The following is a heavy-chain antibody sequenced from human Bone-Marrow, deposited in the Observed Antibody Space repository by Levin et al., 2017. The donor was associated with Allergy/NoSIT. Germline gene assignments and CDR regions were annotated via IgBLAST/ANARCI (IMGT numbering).Heavy chain of an antibody. CDR2: IYYSGST. Sequence: PSETLSLTCTVSGGSVSSGSYYWSWIRQPPGKGLEWIGYIYYSGSTNYNPSLKSRVTISVDTSKNQFSLKLSSVTAADTAVYYCAREPTRGLQDAFDIWGQGTMVTVSS. CDR1: GGSVSSGSYY. V-gene: IGHV4-61*01. D-gene: IGHD5-24*01. J-gene: IGHJ3*02. CDR3: AREPTRGLQDAFDI.